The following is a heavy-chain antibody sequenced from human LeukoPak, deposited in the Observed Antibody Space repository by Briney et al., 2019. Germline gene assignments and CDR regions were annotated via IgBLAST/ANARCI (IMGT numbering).Heavy chain of an antibody. CDR1: GYTFTGYY. V-gene: IGHV1-2*02. CDR2: INPNSGGT. Sequence: ASVKVSCKASGYTFTGYYMHWVRQAPGQGLEWMGWINPNSGGTNYVQKFQGRVTMTRDTSISTAYMELSRLRSDDTAVYYCARIPEYQLLSTWGQGTLVTVSS. CDR3: ARIPEYQLLST. D-gene: IGHD2-2*01. J-gene: IGHJ5*02.